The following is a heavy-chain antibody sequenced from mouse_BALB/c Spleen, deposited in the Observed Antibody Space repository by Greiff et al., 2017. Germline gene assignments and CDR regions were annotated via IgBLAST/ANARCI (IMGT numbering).Heavy chain of an antibody. D-gene: IGHD2-2*01. CDR3: ARDVYGYDWYFDV. CDR2: IRNKANGYTT. CDR1: GFTFTAYY. J-gene: IGHJ1*01. V-gene: IGHV7-3*02. Sequence: DVMLVESGGGLVQPGGSLRLSCATSGFTFTAYYMSWVRQPPGKALEWLGFIRNKANGYTTEYSASVKGRFTISRDNSQSILYLQMNTLRAEDSATYYCARDVYGYDWYFDVWGAGTTVTVSS.